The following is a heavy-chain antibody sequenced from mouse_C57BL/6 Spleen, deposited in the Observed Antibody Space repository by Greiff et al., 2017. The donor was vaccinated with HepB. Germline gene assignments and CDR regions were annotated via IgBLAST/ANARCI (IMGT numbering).Heavy chain of an antibody. D-gene: IGHD1-1*01. J-gene: IGHJ3*01. Sequence: VQLKESGGGLVKPGGSLKLSCAASGFTFSDYGMHWVRQAPEKGLEWVAYISSGSSTIYYADTVKGRFTIARDNAKNTLFLQMTSLRSEDTAMYYWASDYYDGGFAYWGQGTLVTVSA. CDR2: ISSGSSTI. CDR1: GFTFSDYG. CDR3: ASDYYDGGFAY. V-gene: IGHV5-17*01.